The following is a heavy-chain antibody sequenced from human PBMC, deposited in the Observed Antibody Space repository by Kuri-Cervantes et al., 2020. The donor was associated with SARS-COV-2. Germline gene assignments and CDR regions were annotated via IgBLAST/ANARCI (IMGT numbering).Heavy chain of an antibody. CDR1: GFTLSGYA. CDR2: IYSDGST. Sequence: GGSLRFSCAAPGFTLSGYAMHWFRQALGKGLEWVSVIYSDGSTYYAESAEGRFTISRDNSKNTLYLQMNSLRAVDMAVYYGVFLPWQLLVRGDYWGQGTLVTVSS. J-gene: IGHJ4*02. V-gene: IGHV3-66*02. CDR3: VFLPWQLLVRGDY. D-gene: IGHD6-19*01.